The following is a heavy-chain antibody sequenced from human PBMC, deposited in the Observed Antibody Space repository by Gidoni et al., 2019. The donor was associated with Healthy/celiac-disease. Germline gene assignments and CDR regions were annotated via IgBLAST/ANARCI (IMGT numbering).Heavy chain of an antibody. CDR1: GFTFSSDA. V-gene: IGHV3-23*01. Sequence: EVQLLESGGGLVQPGGSLRLSCAASGFTFSSDAMSWVRPAPGKGLVWVSAISGSGGSTYYADSVKGRFTISRDNSKNTLYLQMNSLRAEDTAVYYCAKLSGSYSFDYWGQGTLVTVSS. D-gene: IGHD1-26*01. CDR3: AKLSGSYSFDY. CDR2: ISGSGGST. J-gene: IGHJ4*02.